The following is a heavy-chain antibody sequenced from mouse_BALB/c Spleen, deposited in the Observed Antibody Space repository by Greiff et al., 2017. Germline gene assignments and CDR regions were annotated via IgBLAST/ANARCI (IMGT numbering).Heavy chain of an antibody. D-gene: IGHD2-10*02. Sequence: EVMLVESGGGLVKPGGSLKLSCAASGFTFSSYTMSWVRQTPEKRLEWVATISSGGGNTYYPDSVKGRFTISRDNAKNNLYLQMSSLRSEDTALYYCARKGYGKRSYYFDYWGQGTTLTVSS. CDR1: GFTFSSYT. J-gene: IGHJ2*01. CDR2: ISSGGGNT. CDR3: ARKGYGKRSYYFDY. V-gene: IGHV5-9*03.